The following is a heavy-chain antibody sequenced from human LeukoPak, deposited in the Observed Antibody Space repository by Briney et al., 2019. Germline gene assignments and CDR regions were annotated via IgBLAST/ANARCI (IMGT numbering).Heavy chain of an antibody. CDR2: IYYSGST. D-gene: IGHD6-13*01. J-gene: IGHJ4*02. CDR1: GGSISSYY. V-gene: IGHV4-59*12. Sequence: SETLSLTCTVSGGSISSYYWSLIRQPPGKGLEWIGYIYYSGSTNYNPSLKSRVTISVDMSKNQFSLKLSSVTAADTAVYYCARDFGPSSSWTCSDYWGQGTLVTVSS. CDR3: ARDFGPSSSWTCSDY.